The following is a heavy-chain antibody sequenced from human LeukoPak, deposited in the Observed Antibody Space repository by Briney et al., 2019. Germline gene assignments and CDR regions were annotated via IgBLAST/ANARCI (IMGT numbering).Heavy chain of an antibody. CDR1: GFSFTNYW. D-gene: IGHD6-13*01. V-gene: IGHV3-7*03. CDR2: IKQDGSVK. J-gene: IGHJ4*02. CDR3: ARIGYSSSCFDY. Sequence: GGSLRLSCAASGFSFTNYWMSWVRQAPGKGLEWVVNIKQDGSVKYYVDSVKGRFTISRDNAKSSVYLQINNLRVEDTAVYYCARIGYSSSCFDYWGQGTLVTVSS.